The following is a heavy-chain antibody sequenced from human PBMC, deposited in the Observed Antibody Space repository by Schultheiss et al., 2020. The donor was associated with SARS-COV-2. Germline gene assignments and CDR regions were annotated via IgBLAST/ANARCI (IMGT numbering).Heavy chain of an antibody. V-gene: IGHV3-30*14. CDR1: GFTFSSYA. Sequence: GESLKISCAASGFTFSSYAMHWVRQAPGKGLEWVAVISYDGSNKYYADSGRGRFTVSRDNSKNTLYLQMNSLRAEDTAVYYCARQPEDFRGAPVSAFDIWGQGTMVTVS. CDR3: ARQPEDFRGAPVSAFDI. CDR2: ISYDGSNK. J-gene: IGHJ3*02. D-gene: IGHD1-14*01.